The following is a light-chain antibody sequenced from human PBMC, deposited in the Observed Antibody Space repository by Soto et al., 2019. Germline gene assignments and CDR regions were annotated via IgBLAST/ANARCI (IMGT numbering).Light chain of an antibody. CDR3: SSYEGSTLRV. CDR1: SSDVGGYNY. J-gene: IGLJ1*01. V-gene: IGLV2-8*01. Sequence: QSALTQPPSASGSPGQSVTISCTGTSSDVGGYNYVSWYQQHPGKAPKLMIYEVSKRPSGVPDRFSGSKSGNTASLTVSGLQAEDGADYYCSSYEGSTLRVFGTGTKLTVL. CDR2: EVS.